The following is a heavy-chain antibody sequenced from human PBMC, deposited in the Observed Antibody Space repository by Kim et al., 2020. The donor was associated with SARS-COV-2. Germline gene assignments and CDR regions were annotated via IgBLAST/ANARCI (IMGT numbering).Heavy chain of an antibody. CDR2: FSYNGNT. V-gene: IGHV4-39*01. J-gene: IGHJ4*02. CDR1: GGSINSFTDY. CDR3: VRRKLAGATRP. Sequence: SETLSLTCTVSGGSINSFTDYWGWIRQPPGKGLDWIGSFSYNGNTYYNPSLKSRVSISADASKNQFFLLLSSVTAADTATYYCVRRKLAGATRPRGPGTL. D-gene: IGHD1-26*01.